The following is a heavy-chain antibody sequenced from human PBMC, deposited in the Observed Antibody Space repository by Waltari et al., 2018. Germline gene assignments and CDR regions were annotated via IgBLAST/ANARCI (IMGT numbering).Heavy chain of an antibody. CDR1: GFTFSSYP. V-gene: IGHV3-48*01. J-gene: IGHJ4*02. CDR2: ITSNGHV. Sequence: EVQLAESGGGLVQPGGSLGLPCAALGFTFSSYPMNWVRQAPGKGLEWISYITSNGHVYYAASVRGRFTISRDNAKNSLYLQMDSLRVEDTAVYYCVKVGRDYWGQGTLVTVSS. CDR3: VKVGRDY. D-gene: IGHD2-15*01.